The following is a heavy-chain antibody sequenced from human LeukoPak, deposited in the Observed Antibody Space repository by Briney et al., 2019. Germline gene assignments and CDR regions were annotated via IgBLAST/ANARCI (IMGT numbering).Heavy chain of an antibody. D-gene: IGHD3-22*01. CDR3: ARDRGHYDSSGYYYVMGNWFDP. V-gene: IGHV1-69*01. Sequence: GASVKVYCKASGGTFSSYAISWVRQAPGQGLEWMGGIIPIFGTANYAQKFQGRVTITADESTSTAYMELSSLRSEDTAVYYCARDRGHYDSSGYYYVMGNWFDPWGQGTLVTVSS. J-gene: IGHJ5*02. CDR2: IIPIFGTA. CDR1: GGTFSSYA.